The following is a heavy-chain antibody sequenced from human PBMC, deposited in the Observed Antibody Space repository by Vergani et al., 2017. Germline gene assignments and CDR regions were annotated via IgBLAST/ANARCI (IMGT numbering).Heavy chain of an antibody. Sequence: EVQLLESGGGLVQPGGSLRLSCAASGFTFSSYAMSWVRQAPGKGLDWVSAISGSGGSTYYADSVKGRFTISRDNSKNTLYLQMNSLRAEDTAVYYCAKDHCSEGSTSCYAFDYWGQGTLVTVSS. CDR1: GFTFSSYA. V-gene: IGHV3-23*01. CDR2: ISGSGGST. CDR3: AKDHCSEGSTSCYAFDY. J-gene: IGHJ4*02. D-gene: IGHD2-2*01.